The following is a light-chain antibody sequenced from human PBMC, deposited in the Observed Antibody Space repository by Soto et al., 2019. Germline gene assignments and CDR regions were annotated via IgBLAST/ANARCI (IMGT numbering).Light chain of an antibody. CDR3: QQTYNFPVT. Sequence: ESVLTQSPGTLSLSPGDRATLSCRASHSVGSFLAWYQQKPGQAPRLLIYGASSRATGIPDRFSGSGSGTDFTLTISGLQPEDFATYYCQQTYNFPVTFGGGTKVDIK. CDR2: GAS. CDR1: HSVGSF. V-gene: IGKV3-20*01. J-gene: IGKJ4*01.